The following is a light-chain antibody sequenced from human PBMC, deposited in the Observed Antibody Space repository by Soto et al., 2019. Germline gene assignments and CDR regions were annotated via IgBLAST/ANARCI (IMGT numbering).Light chain of an antibody. CDR3: QQYNSYTWT. CDR2: DVS. J-gene: IGKJ1*01. CDR1: QSISSW. Sequence: GDRVTITCRASQSISSWLAWYQQKPGKAPKLLIYDVSSLESGVPSRFSGSGSRTEFTLTISSLQPDDFATYYCQQYNSYTWTSGQGTKVEIK. V-gene: IGKV1-5*01.